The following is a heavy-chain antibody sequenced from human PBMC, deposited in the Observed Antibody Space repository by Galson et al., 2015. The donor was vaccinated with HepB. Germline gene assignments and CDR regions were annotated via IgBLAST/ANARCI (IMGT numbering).Heavy chain of an antibody. J-gene: IGHJ4*02. CDR1: GDSVSSNSAT. CDR3: ARVRVHYNILTGYKDYYYFDY. Sequence: CAISGDSVSSNSATWNWIRQSPSRGLEWLGRTYYRSQWFTDYAVSVRSRVTIDPDTSMNQFSLQLNSVTPEDTAVYYCARVRVHYNILTGYKDYYYFDYWGQGTLVIVSS. V-gene: IGHV6-1*01. CDR2: TYYRSQWFT. D-gene: IGHD3-9*01.